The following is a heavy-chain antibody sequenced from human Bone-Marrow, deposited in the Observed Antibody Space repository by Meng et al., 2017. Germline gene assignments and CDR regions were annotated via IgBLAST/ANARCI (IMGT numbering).Heavy chain of an antibody. J-gene: IGHJ4*02. V-gene: IGHV4-34*01. CDR1: GGSFSGYY. D-gene: IGHD1-26*01. CDR3: ARGRRIVGATFRLFDY. Sequence: QVQFQQRGTERLNPGQTLSRTSAVSGGSFSGYYWTWIRQPPGKGLEWIGKINHSGSSNYNPSLKSRVTLSADTPERQFSLKLSSVTAADTAVYYCARGRRIVGATFRLFDYWGQGTLVTVSS. CDR2: INHSGSS.